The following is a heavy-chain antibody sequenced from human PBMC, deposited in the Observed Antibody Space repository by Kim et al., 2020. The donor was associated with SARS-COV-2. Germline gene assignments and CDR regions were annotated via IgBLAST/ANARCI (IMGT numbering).Heavy chain of an antibody. CDR3: AREGLRASPLDY. J-gene: IGHJ4*02. V-gene: IGHV1-18*01. Sequence: NYAQKLQGRVTMTTDTSTSTAYMELRSLRSDDTAVYYCAREGLRASPLDYWGQGTLVTVSS.